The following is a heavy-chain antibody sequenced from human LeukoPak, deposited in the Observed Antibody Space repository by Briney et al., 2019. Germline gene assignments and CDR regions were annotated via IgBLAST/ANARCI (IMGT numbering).Heavy chain of an antibody. CDR2: ISAYNGNT. CDR1: GYTFTSYG. Sequence: ASVKVSCKASGYTFTSYGISWVRQAPGQGLEWMGWISAYNGNTNYAQKFQGRVTMTRDTSISTAYMELSRLRSDDTAVYYCARGAGIAVAAAFDYWGQGTLVTVSS. D-gene: IGHD6-19*01. V-gene: IGHV1-18*01. J-gene: IGHJ4*02. CDR3: ARGAGIAVAAAFDY.